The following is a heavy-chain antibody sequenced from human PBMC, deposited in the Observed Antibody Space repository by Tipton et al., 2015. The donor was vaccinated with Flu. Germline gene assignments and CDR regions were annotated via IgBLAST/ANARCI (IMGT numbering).Heavy chain of an antibody. CDR3: ARVVSPMLSGSGYNWFDP. D-gene: IGHD3-22*01. Sequence: QLVQSGAEVKKPGSSVKVSCKASGGTFSSYAISWVRQAPGQGLEWMGGIIPIFGTANYAQKFQGRVTITADESTSTAYMELSSLRSEDTAVYYCARVVSPMLSGSGYNWFDPWGQGTLVTVSS. CDR1: GGTFSSYA. CDR2: IIPIFGTA. V-gene: IGHV1-69*01. J-gene: IGHJ5*02.